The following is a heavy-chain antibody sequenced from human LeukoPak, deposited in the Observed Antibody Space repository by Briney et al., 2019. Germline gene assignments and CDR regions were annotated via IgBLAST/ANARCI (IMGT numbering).Heavy chain of an antibody. V-gene: IGHV3-7*01. CDR2: MHEYGSQI. CDR1: GFDFSGFS. CDR3: ARPRGCGSARRNNFDY. Sequence: GGSLRLSCVVSGFDFSGFSMSWVRQAPGKGLEWVAIMHEYGSQIFYVDSVKGRFTISRDNARNSLYLQMNNLRAEDTAVYYCARPRGCGSARRNNFDYWGQGTLVTVSS. J-gene: IGHJ4*02. D-gene: IGHD2-21*01.